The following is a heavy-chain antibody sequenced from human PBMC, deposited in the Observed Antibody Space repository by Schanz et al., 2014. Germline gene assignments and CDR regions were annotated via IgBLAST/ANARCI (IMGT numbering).Heavy chain of an antibody. D-gene: IGHD3-9*01. J-gene: IGHJ4*02. V-gene: IGHV3-72*01. CDR2: SRNKGHSYTS. CDR3: ARRNFYDKSAAFDY. CDR1: GFTVNNYA. Sequence: VQLLQSGGGLVQPGGSLRLSCTVSGFTVNNYAMNWVRQAPGKGLEWVGHSRNKGHSYTSEYAASVKGRFTISRDESESSLYLQMDSLKTEDTAVYYCARRNFYDKSAAFDYWGQGSLVTVSS.